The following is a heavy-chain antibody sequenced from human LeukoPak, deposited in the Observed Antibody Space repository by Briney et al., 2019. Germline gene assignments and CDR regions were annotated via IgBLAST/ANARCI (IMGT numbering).Heavy chain of an antibody. V-gene: IGHV4-59*01. J-gene: IGHJ4*02. D-gene: IGHD3-22*01. CDR3: ARRTYYYDSSGYIPIYYFDY. CDR1: GGSISSYY. CDR2: IYYSGTT. Sequence: PSETLSLTCTVSGGSISSYYWSWIRQPPGKGLEWIGYIYYSGTTNYNPSLKSRVTISVDTSKIQFSLKLSSVTAADTAVYYCARRTYYYDSSGYIPIYYFDYWGQGTLVTVSS.